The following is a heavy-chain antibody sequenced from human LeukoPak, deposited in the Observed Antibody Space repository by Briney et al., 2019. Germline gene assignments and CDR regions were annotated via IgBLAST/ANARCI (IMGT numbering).Heavy chain of an antibody. CDR3: ARLLMVRGIIDY. J-gene: IGHJ4*02. V-gene: IGHV4-59*08. CDR2: IYYSGST. Sequence: KPSETLSLTCTVSGGSISSYYWSWIRQPPGKGLEWIGYIYYSGSTNYNPSLKSRVTISVDTSKNQFSLKLSSVTAADTAVYYCARLLMVRGIIDYWGQGTLVTVSS. CDR1: GGSISSYY. D-gene: IGHD3-10*01.